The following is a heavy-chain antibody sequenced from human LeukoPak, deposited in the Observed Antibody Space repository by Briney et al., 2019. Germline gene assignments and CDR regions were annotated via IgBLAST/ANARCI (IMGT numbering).Heavy chain of an antibody. CDR3: ARGPLLWFGELSPGYFQH. D-gene: IGHD3-10*01. V-gene: IGHV5-51*01. Sequence: GESLKISCKGSGYSFTSYWIGWVRQLPGKGLEWMGIIYPGDSDTRYSPSFQGQVTISADKSISTAYLQWSSLKASDTAMYYCARGPLLWFGELSPGYFQHWGQGTLVTVSS. CDR2: IYPGDSDT. CDR1: GYSFTSYW. J-gene: IGHJ1*01.